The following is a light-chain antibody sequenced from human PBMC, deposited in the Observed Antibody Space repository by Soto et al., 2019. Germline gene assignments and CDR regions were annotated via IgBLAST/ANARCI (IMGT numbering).Light chain of an antibody. CDR2: RAF. CDR3: QYYGNSPLLT. J-gene: IGKJ3*01. CDR1: ESVNSDS. Sequence: EIVLTQSPGTLSLSPGSSPTPYRRASESVNSDSLAWYQQKPGQGPRLLMYRAFSRATGIPDRFSGSGSGTEFTLTISRLEPEDFTVHYCQYYGNSPLLTFGTGTKVDIK. V-gene: IGKV3-20*01.